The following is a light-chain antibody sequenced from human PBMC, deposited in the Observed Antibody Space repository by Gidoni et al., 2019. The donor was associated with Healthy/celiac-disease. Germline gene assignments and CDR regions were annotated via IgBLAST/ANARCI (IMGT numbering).Light chain of an antibody. J-gene: IGKJ1*01. Sequence: DIQMTQSTSTLSASVGDRVTITCRASPSISSCLAWYQQQPGKAPKLLIYKASILESGVPSRCSCSGSGTEFTLTISILQPDDFATYYCQQYNSYSPWTFGQGTKVEIK. CDR2: KAS. CDR3: QQYNSYSPWT. CDR1: PSISSC. V-gene: IGKV1-5*03.